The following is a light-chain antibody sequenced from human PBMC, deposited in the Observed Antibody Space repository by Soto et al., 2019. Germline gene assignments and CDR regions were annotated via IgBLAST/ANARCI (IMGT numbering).Light chain of an antibody. CDR1: QRLLHSNGNTF. Sequence: EIVMTQSPPSLTVTPGEPASISCRSSQRLLHSNGNTFLDWYLQKPVQSPQLLIDLGSNRASGVPDRVSGSEAVTDFTLKISRVEAEDVGVYYCMQALETPYTFGKGTKLEIK. J-gene: IGKJ2*01. CDR3: MQALETPYT. V-gene: IGKV2-28*01. CDR2: LGS.